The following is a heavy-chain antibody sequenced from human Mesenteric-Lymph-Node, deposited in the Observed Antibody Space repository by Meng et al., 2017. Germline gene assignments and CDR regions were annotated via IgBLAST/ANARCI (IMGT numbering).Heavy chain of an antibody. D-gene: IGHD6-19*01. CDR2: IYSSGNP. Sequence: QLQLQESGPGLVKPSETLSLTCTVSGGSISSSSYYWGWIRQPPGKGLEWIGSIYSSGNPYYNPSLKSRVTISVDTSKNQFSLNLSSVTPEDTAVYYCARDWSSSGNFDYWGQGTLVTVSS. CDR1: GGSISSSSYY. J-gene: IGHJ4*02. CDR3: ARDWSSSGNFDY. V-gene: IGHV4-39*02.